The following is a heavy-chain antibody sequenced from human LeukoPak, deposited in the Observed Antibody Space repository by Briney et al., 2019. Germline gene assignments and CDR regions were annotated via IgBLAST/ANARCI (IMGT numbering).Heavy chain of an antibody. D-gene: IGHD6-19*01. Sequence: GGSLRLSCAASGFTFSHYWMSWVRQAPGKGLEWVANIKQDGSEKYYVDSVKGRFTISRDNSKNTLYLQMNSLRAEDTAVYYCAKDLLGSSAPRYYYYYGMDVWGQGTTVTVSS. V-gene: IGHV3-7*03. CDR2: IKQDGSEK. CDR3: AKDLLGSSAPRYYYYYGMDV. J-gene: IGHJ6*02. CDR1: GFTFSHYW.